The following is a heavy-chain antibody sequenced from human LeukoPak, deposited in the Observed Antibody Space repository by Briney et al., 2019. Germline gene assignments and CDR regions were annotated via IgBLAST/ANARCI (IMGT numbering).Heavy chain of an antibody. V-gene: IGHV3-33*01. D-gene: IGHD4-11*01. J-gene: IGHJ4*02. Sequence: PGRSLRLSCAASGFTFSSYGMHWVRQAPGKGLEWVAVMWYDGSNKYYADSVKGRFTISRDDSKNTLYLQMNSLRAEDTAMYYCARGLPPVMKYYFDYWGQGTLVTVSS. CDR3: ARGLPPVMKYYFDY. CDR2: MWYDGSNK. CDR1: GFTFSSYG.